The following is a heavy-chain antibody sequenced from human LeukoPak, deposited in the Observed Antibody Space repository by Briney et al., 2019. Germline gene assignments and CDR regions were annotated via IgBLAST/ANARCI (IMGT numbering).Heavy chain of an antibody. CDR3: AKGGGYFYDSSGYSDY. J-gene: IGHJ4*02. Sequence: GGSLRLSCAASGFTFDDYAMHWVRQAPGKGLEWISGISWNGGSMGYADSVKGRFTISRDNAKNSLYLQMNSLRAEDTALYYCAKGGGYFYDSSGYSDYWGQGTLVTVSS. CDR1: GFTFDDYA. V-gene: IGHV3-9*01. CDR2: ISWNGGSM. D-gene: IGHD3-22*01.